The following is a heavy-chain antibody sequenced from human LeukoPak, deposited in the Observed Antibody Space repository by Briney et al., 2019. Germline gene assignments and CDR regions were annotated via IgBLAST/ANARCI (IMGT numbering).Heavy chain of an antibody. D-gene: IGHD3-10*01. CDR3: ARESRYFGSGSYYMYYFDY. CDR1: GGSISTYY. Sequence: PSETLSLTCTVSGGSISTYYWTWIRQPPGKGLEWIGYIYCSGSTNYNPSLKSRLTISVDTSKNQFSLKLNSVTTTDTAVYYCARESRYFGSGSYYMYYFDYWGQGTLVTVSS. CDR2: IYCSGST. J-gene: IGHJ4*02. V-gene: IGHV4-59*01.